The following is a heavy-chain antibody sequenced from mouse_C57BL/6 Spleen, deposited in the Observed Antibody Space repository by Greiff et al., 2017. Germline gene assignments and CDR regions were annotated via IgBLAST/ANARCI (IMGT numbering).Heavy chain of an antibody. CDR3: ARITTVVYWYFDV. Sequence: VQLKESGPGLVKPSQSLSLTCSVTGYSITSGYYWNWIRQFPGNKLEWMGYISYDGSNHYNPSLKNRISITRDTSKNQFFLKLNSVTTEDTATYYCARITTVVYWYFDVWGTGTTVTVSS. CDR2: ISYDGSN. V-gene: IGHV3-6*01. J-gene: IGHJ1*03. CDR1: GYSITSGYY. D-gene: IGHD1-1*01.